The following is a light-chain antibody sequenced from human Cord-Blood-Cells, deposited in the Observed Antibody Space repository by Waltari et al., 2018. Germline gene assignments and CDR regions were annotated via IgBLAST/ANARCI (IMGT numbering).Light chain of an antibody. CDR1: SSNIGAGYD. V-gene: IGLV1-40*01. CDR2: GNS. J-gene: IGLJ2*01. CDR3: QSYDSSLSGSRVV. Sequence: QSVLTQPPSVSGAPGHRVTLSCTGSSSNIGAGYDVHWYQQLPGTAPKLLIYGNSNRPSGVPDRFSGSKSGTSASLAITGLQAEDEADYYCQSYDSSLSGSRVVFGGGTKLTVL.